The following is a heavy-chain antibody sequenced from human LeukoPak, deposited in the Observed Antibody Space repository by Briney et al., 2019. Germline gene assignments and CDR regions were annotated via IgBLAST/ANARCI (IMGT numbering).Heavy chain of an antibody. CDR3: ASEGLAVAGNFYW. V-gene: IGHV4-61*02. Sequence: PSQTLSLTCAVSGGSIGSRAYYWSWIRQPAGKGLEYIGRVYSDGSLNYNPSLKSRVSISMDTSKNQFSLNLKSVTAADTAVYYCASEGLAVAGNFYWWGQGALVTVSS. D-gene: IGHD6-19*01. CDR2: VYSDGSL. J-gene: IGHJ4*02. CDR1: GGSIGSRAYY.